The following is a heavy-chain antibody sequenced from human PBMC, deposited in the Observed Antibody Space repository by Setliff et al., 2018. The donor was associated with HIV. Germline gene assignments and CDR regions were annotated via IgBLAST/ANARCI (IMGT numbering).Heavy chain of an antibody. J-gene: IGHJ1*01. V-gene: IGHV1-18*01. CDR2: ISPYNGAT. CDR1: GYRFNTYG. D-gene: IGHD3-22*01. CDR3: VRGVTRDISGYYRDEYFQH. Sequence: ASVKVSCKASGYRFNTYGISWVRQAPGQGLEWMGWISPYNGATRFAQSLQGRVTLTTDTSTNTAYMEMGTLRSDDTAVYYCVRGVTRDISGYYRDEYFQHWGQGTPVTVSS.